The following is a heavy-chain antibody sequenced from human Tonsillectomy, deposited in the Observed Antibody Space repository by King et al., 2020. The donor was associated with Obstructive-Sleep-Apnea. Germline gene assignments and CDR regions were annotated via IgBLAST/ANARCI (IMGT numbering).Heavy chain of an antibody. CDR3: ARQLGTYCSGGSCYFDS. V-gene: IGHV4-39*01. J-gene: IGHJ4*02. Sequence: QLQESGPGLVKPSKTLSLTCTVSGGSISSSNYYLGWIRQPPGKGLAWIGSVYLMGTTYYNPSLKSRVPISVDTSKNHFSLKLSSVTAADTAVYYCARQLGTYCSGGSCYFDSWGQGTLVTVSS. D-gene: IGHD2-15*01. CDR2: VYLMGTT. CDR1: GGSISSSNYY.